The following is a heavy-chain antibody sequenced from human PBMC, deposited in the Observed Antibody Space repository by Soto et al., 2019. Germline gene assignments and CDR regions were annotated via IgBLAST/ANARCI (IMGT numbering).Heavy chain of an antibody. CDR2: IYYSGST. CDR3: ARATTPPDYDFWSGYSRFDP. CDR1: GGSISSSSYY. V-gene: IGHV4-39*01. Sequence: SETLSLTCTVSGGSISSSSYYWGWIRQPPGKGLEWIGSIYYSGSTYYNPSLKSRVTISVDTSKNQFSLKLSSVTAADTAVYYCARATTPPDYDFWSGYSRFDPWGQGTLVTVSS. D-gene: IGHD3-3*01. J-gene: IGHJ5*02.